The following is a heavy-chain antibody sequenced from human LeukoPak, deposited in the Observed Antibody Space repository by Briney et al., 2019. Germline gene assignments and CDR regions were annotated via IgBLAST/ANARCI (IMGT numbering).Heavy chain of an antibody. CDR2: IYSGGST. V-gene: IGHV3-53*01. CDR3: ARMSMVRGVINDY. CDR1: GFTVSSNY. Sequence: PGGSLRLSCAASGFTVSSNYMSWVRQALGKGLEWVSVIYSGGSTYYADSVKGRFTISRDNSKNTLYLQMSSLRAEDTAVYYCARMSMVRGVINDYWGQGTLVTVSS. D-gene: IGHD3-10*01. J-gene: IGHJ4*02.